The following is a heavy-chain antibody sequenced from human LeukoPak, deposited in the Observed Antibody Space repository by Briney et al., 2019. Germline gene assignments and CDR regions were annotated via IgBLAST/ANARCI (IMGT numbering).Heavy chain of an antibody. Sequence: GESLKSSCKGSIYSFTSYWIGWVRQMPGKGLEWMGIIYPGDSDTRYSPSFQGQVTISADKSISTAYLQWSSLKASDTAMYYCARQLQWLEGHIDYWGQGTLVTVSS. CDR2: IYPGDSDT. CDR3: ARQLQWLEGHIDY. J-gene: IGHJ4*02. V-gene: IGHV5-51*01. CDR1: IYSFTSYW. D-gene: IGHD6-19*01.